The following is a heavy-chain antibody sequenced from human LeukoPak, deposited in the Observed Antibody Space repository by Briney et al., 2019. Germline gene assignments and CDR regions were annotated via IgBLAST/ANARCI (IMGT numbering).Heavy chain of an antibody. V-gene: IGHV3-23*01. D-gene: IGHD3-10*01. CDR1: GFTFSSYG. CDR2: ISGSGGST. CDR3: ASNPVMVRGVIMH. J-gene: IGHJ4*02. Sequence: GGCLRLSCAAPGFTFSSYGMSWVRQAPGEGLEWVSAISGSGGSTYYADSVKGRFTISRDNSKNTLYLQMNSLRAEDTAVYFFASNPVMVRGVIMHWGQGTLVTVSS.